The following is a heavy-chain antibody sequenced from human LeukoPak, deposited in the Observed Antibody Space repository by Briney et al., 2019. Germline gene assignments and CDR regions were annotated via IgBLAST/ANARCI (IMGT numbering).Heavy chain of an antibody. V-gene: IGHV3-23*01. D-gene: IGHD2-2*01. CDR3: AKDGGRLTSFYYFDY. CDR1: GFTFSSYA. Sequence: PGGSLRLSCAASGFTFSSYAKSWARQVPGKGLEWVSAISGSADSTYYADSVKGRFTTSRDNSKNTLYLQMNSLRPEDTAVYYCAKDGGRLTSFYYFDYWGQGTLVTVSS. J-gene: IGHJ4*02. CDR2: ISGSADST.